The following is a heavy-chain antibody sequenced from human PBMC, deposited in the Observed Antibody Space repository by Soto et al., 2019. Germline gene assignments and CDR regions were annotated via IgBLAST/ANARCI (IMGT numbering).Heavy chain of an antibody. CDR3: ARDKDRLQLGGNYYYSLDV. J-gene: IGHJ6*02. V-gene: IGHV1-69*12. D-gene: IGHD1-1*01. CDR1: GGTFSTSA. Sequence: QVQLVQSGAEVKKPGSSVKVSCKASGGTFSTSAISWVRQAPGQGREWVGGIMPVFPTPDYAQNFQGRVTMTADEATTTAYLELTSLRAADTAVYYCARDKDRLQLGGNYYYSLDVWGQGTAITVSS. CDR2: IMPVFPTP.